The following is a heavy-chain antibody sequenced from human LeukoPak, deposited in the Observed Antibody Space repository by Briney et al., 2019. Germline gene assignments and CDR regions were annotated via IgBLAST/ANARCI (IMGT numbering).Heavy chain of an antibody. V-gene: IGHV3-66*01. J-gene: IGHJ4*02. CDR3: ARAPAIYCTSTSCYPSGYFDY. CDR1: GFTVSSNY. CDR2: IYSGGST. Sequence: GGSLRLFCAASGFTVSSNYMSWVRQAPGKGLEWVSVIYSGGSTYYADSVKGRFTISRDKSKNTLYLQNNSLRADDTCVYYCARAPAIYCTSTSCYPSGYFDYWGQGTLVTVSS. D-gene: IGHD2-2*01.